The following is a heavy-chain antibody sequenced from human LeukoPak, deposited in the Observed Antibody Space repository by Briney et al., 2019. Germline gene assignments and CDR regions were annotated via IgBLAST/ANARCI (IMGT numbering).Heavy chain of an antibody. CDR1: GFTFSSYW. D-gene: IGHD3-16*01. J-gene: IGHJ6*04. CDR2: INSDGSST. Sequence: GGSLRLSCAASGFTFSSYWMHWVRQAPGKGLVWVSRINSDGSSTSYADSVKGRFTISRDNAKNTLYLQMNSLRAEDTAVYYCKKVNRGTTQVYYYSGRAGGGKGTT. CDR3: KKVNRGTTQVYYYSGRAG. V-gene: IGHV3-74*01.